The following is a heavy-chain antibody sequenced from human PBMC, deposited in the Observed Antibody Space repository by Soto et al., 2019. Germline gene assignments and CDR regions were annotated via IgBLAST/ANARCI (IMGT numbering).Heavy chain of an antibody. CDR3: ANRPRYYNMDV. V-gene: IGHV3-23*01. J-gene: IGHJ6*02. CDR1: GLTFSTYT. CDR2: ISGSGGET. Sequence: QAGGSLRLSCAASGLTFSTYTMTWVRQAPGKGLEWVSGISGSGGETYYADSVRGRFTISRDNSKNTLYLQLSRLRADDTAVYYCANRPRYYNMDVWGQGTTVTVSS.